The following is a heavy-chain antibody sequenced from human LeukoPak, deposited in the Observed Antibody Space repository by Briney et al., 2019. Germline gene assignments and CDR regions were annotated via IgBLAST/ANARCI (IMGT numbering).Heavy chain of an antibody. Sequence: GGSLRLSCAASGFTFSSYAMSWVRQAPGKGLEWVSAISGSGGSTYYADSVKGRFTISRDNSKNTLYLQMNSLRAEDTAVYYCAKDRPTNIVVVVAATQAGWFDPWGQGTLATVSS. D-gene: IGHD2-15*01. CDR3: AKDRPTNIVVVVAATQAGWFDP. V-gene: IGHV3-23*01. J-gene: IGHJ5*02. CDR1: GFTFSSYA. CDR2: ISGSGGST.